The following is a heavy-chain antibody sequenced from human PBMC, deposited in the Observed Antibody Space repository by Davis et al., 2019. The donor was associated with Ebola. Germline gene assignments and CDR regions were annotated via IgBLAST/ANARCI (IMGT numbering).Heavy chain of an antibody. D-gene: IGHD6-13*01. CDR1: GYSISSGYY. CDR3: AIAAAGGDWFDP. V-gene: IGHV4-38-2*02. Sequence: PGGSLRLSCTVSGYSISSGYYWGWIRQPPGKGLEWIGSIYHSGSTYYNPSLKSRVTISVDTSKNQFSLKLSSVTAADTAVYYCAIAAAGGDWFDPWGQGTLVTVSS. CDR2: IYHSGST. J-gene: IGHJ5*02.